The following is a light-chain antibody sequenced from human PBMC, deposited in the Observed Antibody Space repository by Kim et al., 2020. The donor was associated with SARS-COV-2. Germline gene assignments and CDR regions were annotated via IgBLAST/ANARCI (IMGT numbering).Light chain of an antibody. J-gene: IGKJ4*01. CDR3: QQYRKWHTGCT. Sequence: PGSRATSACRASHSVRSIFAWYPQKRRQAPRLPSYHADSTATGTTDRLIGSGCGTDFTLTTSSIGSEDSANYECQQYRKWHTGCTFGRGTKVDIK. CDR2: HAD. CDR1: HSVRSI. V-gene: IGKV3-11*01.